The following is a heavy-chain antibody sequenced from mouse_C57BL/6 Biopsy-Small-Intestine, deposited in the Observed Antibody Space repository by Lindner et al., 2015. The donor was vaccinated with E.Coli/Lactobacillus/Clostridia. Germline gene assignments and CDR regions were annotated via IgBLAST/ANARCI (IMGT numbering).Heavy chain of an antibody. CDR1: GFTFSSYA. CDR2: ISDGGSYT. V-gene: IGHV5-4*01. D-gene: IGHD1-1*01. CDR3: ARAILLRYAMDY. Sequence: VQLQEVWGGLVKPGGSLKLSCAASGFTFSSYAMSWVRQTPEKRLEWVATISDGGSYTYYPDNVKGRFTISRDNAKNNLYLQMSLLKSEDTAMYYCARAILLRYAMDYWGQGTSVTVSS. J-gene: IGHJ4*01.